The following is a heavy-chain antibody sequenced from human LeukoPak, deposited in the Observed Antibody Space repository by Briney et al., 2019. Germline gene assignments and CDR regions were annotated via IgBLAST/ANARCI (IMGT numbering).Heavy chain of an antibody. CDR2: IKQDGSEK. D-gene: IGHD3-10*01. CDR1: GLTFSSYW. CDR3: ARGITMVRI. Sequence: PGGSLRLSCAASGLTFSSYWMSWVRQAPGKGLEWVANIKQDGSEKYYVDSVKGRFTISRDNAKNSLYLQMNSLRAEDTAVYYCARGITMVRIGGQGTLVTVSS. J-gene: IGHJ4*02. V-gene: IGHV3-7*04.